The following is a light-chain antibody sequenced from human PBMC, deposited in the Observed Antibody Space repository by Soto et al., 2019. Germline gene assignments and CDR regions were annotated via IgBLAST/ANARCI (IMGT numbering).Light chain of an antibody. CDR3: QQSYSLPYT. CDR2: AAS. J-gene: IGKJ2*01. Sequence: DIQMTQSPSSLSASVGDRFTITFLPSQSIDNFLTWYQQQPGKAPNLLIYAASSLQSGVSSRFSGSGSGTDFTLTISSLQPEDSATYYCQQSYSLPYTFGQGTKVDIK. V-gene: IGKV1-39*01. CDR1: QSIDNF.